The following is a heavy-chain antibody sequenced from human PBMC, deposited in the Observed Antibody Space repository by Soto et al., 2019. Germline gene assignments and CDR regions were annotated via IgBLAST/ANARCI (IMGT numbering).Heavy chain of an antibody. D-gene: IGHD2-2*02. CDR1: GFTFSNAW. CDR2: IKSKTGGGTT. CDR3: ARVYPVYYYMAV. J-gene: IGHJ6*03. V-gene: IGHV3-15*07. Sequence: WGSLRLSCAASGFTFSNAWMTWVRQAPGKGLEWVGRIKSKTGGGTTDYADSVQGRFAISRDNGKNSLYLQMNSLRAEDTAVYYGARVYPVYYYMAVWGKGTTVPVSS.